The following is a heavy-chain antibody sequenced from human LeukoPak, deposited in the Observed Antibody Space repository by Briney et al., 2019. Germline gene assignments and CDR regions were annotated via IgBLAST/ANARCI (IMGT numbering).Heavy chain of an antibody. CDR2: IYPCYSDT. D-gene: IGHD3-16*02. CDR3: ARRVMITFGGVIGYDAFDI. J-gene: IGHJ3*02. V-gene: IGHV5-51*01. CDR1: GYSFTSYW. Sequence: GESLKISCKGSGYSFTSYWIGWVRQMPGKGLEWMGIIYPCYSDTRYSPSFQGQVTISADKSIITAYLQWSSLKASDTAMYYCARRVMITFGGVIGYDAFDIWGQGTMVTVSS.